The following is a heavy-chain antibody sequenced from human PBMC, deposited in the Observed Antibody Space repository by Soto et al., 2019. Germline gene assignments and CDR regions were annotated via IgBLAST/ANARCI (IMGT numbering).Heavy chain of an antibody. D-gene: IGHD2-21*02. CDR1: GGSISSGGYY. V-gene: IGHV4-31*03. J-gene: IGHJ4*02. Sequence: QVQLQESGPGLVKPSQTLSLTCTVSGGSISSGGYYWSWIRQHPGKGLEWIGYIYYGGSTYYNPXPKRRVNRSVXXSXYXXSLKLSSVTAADTAVYYCARELVVTAIRWGGYLDYWGQGTLVTVSS. CDR3: ARELVVTAIRWGGYLDY. CDR2: IYYGGST.